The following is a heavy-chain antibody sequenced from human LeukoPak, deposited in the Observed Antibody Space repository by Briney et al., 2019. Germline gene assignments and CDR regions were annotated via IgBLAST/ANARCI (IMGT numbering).Heavy chain of an antibody. CDR2: IRSKANSYAT. D-gene: IGHD3-9*01. Sequence: GGSLRLSCAASGFTFSGSAMHWVRQASGKGLEWVGRIRSKANSYATAYAASVKGRFTISRDDSRNTAYLQMNSLKTEDTAVYYCTTEAYYDILTGYYRNDYWGQGTLVTVSS. CDR1: GFTFSGSA. CDR3: TTEAYYDILTGYYRNDY. V-gene: IGHV3-73*01. J-gene: IGHJ4*02.